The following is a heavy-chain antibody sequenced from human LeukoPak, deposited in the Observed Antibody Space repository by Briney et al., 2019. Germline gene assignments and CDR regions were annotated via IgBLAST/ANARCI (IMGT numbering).Heavy chain of an antibody. D-gene: IGHD3-22*01. CDR2: ISASGGST. Sequence: TGGSLRLSCAASGFTFSSSAMSWVRQVPGKGLEWVSGISASGGSTSYADSVRGRFTISRDNSKNTLYLQMNSLRAEDTAVYYCVTEANYYDSSGYILWGQGTMVTVSS. V-gene: IGHV3-23*01. J-gene: IGHJ3*01. CDR3: VTEANYYDSSGYIL. CDR1: GFTFSSSA.